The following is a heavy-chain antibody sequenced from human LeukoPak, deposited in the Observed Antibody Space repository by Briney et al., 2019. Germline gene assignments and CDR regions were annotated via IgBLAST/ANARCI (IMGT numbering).Heavy chain of an antibody. Sequence: SGPTLVNPTQPLTLTCTFSGFSLSTRGVGVGWIRQPPAKALEWLALIYWNDDKRYSPSLKSRLTITKDTSKNQVVLTMTNMDPVDTATYYCAHYQSSSWEDAFDIWGQGTMVTVSS. CDR1: GFSLSTRGVG. CDR3: AHYQSSSWEDAFDI. D-gene: IGHD6-13*01. CDR2: IYWNDDK. J-gene: IGHJ3*02. V-gene: IGHV2-5*01.